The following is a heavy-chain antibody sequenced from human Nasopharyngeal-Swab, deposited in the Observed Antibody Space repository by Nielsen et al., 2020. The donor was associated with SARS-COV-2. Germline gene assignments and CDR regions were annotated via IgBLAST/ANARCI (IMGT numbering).Heavy chain of an antibody. D-gene: IGHD2-21*01. CDR3: AKAPYLRGLDV. V-gene: IGHV3-23*01. CDR2: ISGSGDTT. Sequence: GRSLRLSCAASGFTFSSYAMSWVRQAPGKGLEWVSIISGSGDTTYWADSVNDRFSISRDNTKNTLYLQMNSLRVEDTAVYYCAKAPYLRGLDVWGQGTTVTVSS. J-gene: IGHJ6*02. CDR1: GFTFSSYA.